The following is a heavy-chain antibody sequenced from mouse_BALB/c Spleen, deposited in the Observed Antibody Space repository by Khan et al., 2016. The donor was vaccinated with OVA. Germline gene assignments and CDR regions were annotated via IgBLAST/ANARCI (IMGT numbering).Heavy chain of an antibody. V-gene: IGHV1-4*01. CDR3: ARRTTVYAMDF. Sequence: QVQLKQSGAELARPGASVKMSCKASGYTFTNYTMHWVKQRPGQGLEWIGYINPRSGITDYNQKFKDKATLTADKSSSTAYMQLNSLTSEDSAVYYCARRTTVYAMDFWGQGTSVTVSS. D-gene: IGHD1-1*01. CDR1: GYTFTNYT. CDR2: INPRSGIT. J-gene: IGHJ4*01.